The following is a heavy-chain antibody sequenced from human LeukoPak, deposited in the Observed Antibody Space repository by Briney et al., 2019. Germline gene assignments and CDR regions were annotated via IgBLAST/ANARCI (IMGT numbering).Heavy chain of an antibody. CDR3: ARTTCVDDYYSRFDY. D-gene: IGHD2-21*02. CDR2: INSYDADT. Sequence: ASVKVSCKASGYTFSNYGISWVRQAPGQGLEWMGWINSYDADTKSAQKVQGRVAMTTDTSTNTAYMELRSLRSDDTAVYYCARTTCVDDYYSRFDYWGQGTLVTVSS. CDR1: GYTFSNYG. V-gene: IGHV1-18*01. J-gene: IGHJ4*02.